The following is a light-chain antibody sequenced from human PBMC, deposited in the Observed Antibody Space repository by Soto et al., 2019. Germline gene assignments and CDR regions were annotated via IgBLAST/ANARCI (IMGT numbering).Light chain of an antibody. Sequence: DIQMTQSPSTLSGSVGERVTMTCRASQTISSWLAWYQQKPGKAPKLLIYKASTLKSGVPSRFSGSGSGTEFTLTISSLQPDDFATYYCQHDNSYSEAFGQGTKVDI. CDR1: QTISSW. V-gene: IGKV1-5*03. CDR3: QHDNSYSEA. J-gene: IGKJ1*01. CDR2: KAS.